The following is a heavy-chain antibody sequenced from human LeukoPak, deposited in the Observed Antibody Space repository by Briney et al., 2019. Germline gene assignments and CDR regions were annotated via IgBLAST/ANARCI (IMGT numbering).Heavy chain of an antibody. V-gene: IGHV3-30*02. Sequence: GGSLRLSCAASGFTFSSYGMHWVRQAPGKGLEWVAVIWYDGSNKYYADSVKGRFTISRDNSKNTLYLQMNSLRAEDTAVYYCAKDPYYYDSSGYYYESDYWGQGTLVTVSS. D-gene: IGHD3-22*01. CDR2: IWYDGSNK. J-gene: IGHJ4*02. CDR1: GFTFSSYG. CDR3: AKDPYYYDSSGYYYESDY.